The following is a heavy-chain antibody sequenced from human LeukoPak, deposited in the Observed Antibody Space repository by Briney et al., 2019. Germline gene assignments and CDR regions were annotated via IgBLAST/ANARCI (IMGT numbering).Heavy chain of an antibody. D-gene: IGHD3-22*01. V-gene: IGHV4-34*01. J-gene: IGHJ4*02. CDR1: GGSFSGYH. Sequence: SETLSLTCAVLGGSFSGYHWTWIRQSPGKGLEWIGQINHSGSANYNRSLKSRVTITIASSKNELSLELSSVTAADSAMYYCARGKYDSSDYSGGWYYFDYWGQGSLVTVSS. CDR3: ARGKYDSSDYSGGWYYFDY. CDR2: INHSGSA.